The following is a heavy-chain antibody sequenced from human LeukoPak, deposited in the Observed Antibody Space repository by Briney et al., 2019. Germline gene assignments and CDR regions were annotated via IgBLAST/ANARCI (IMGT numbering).Heavy chain of an antibody. CDR3: ARDERYCSGGSCYYGGEGY. CDR2: ISAYNGNT. Sequence: GASVKVSCKASGYTLTSYGISWVRQAPGQGLEWMGWISAYNGNTNYAQRLQGRVTMTTDTSTSTAYMELRSLRSDDTAVYYCARDERYCSGGSCYYGGEGYWGQGTLVTVSS. J-gene: IGHJ4*02. CDR1: GYTLTSYG. V-gene: IGHV1-18*01. D-gene: IGHD2-15*01.